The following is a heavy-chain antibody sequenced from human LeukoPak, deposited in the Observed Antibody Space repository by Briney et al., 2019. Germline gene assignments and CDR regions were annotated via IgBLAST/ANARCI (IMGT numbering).Heavy chain of an antibody. V-gene: IGHV1-18*01. CDR2: ISAYNGNT. J-gene: IGHJ5*02. D-gene: IGHD3-22*01. CDR3: ARYDSSGYYYRDWFDP. Sequence: GASAKVSCKASGYTFTSYGISWVRQAPGQGLEWMGWISAYNGNTNYAQKLQGRVTMTTDTSTSTAYMELRSLRSDDTAVYYCARYDSSGYYYRDWFDPWGQGTLVTVSS. CDR1: GYTFTSYG.